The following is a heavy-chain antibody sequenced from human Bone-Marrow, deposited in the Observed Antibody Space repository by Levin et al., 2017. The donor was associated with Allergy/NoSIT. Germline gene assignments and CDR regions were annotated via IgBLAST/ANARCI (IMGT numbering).Heavy chain of an antibody. V-gene: IGHV3-23*01. J-gene: IGHJ4*02. Sequence: PGGSLRLSCAGSGYTFRSYAMTWVRQAPGKGLEWVAGISGPGDRTYYADSVTGRFVISRDNSQNTMCLQMNSLKAEHTAIYYCAVGYDSSGYYPQYYFDYWGQGALVTVSS. CDR3: AVGYDSSGYYPQYYFDY. CDR2: ISGPGDRT. CDR1: GYTFRSYA. D-gene: IGHD3-22*01.